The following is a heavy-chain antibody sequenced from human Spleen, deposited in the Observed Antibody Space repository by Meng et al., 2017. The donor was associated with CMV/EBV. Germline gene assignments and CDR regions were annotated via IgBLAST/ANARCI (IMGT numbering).Heavy chain of an antibody. J-gene: IGHJ6*02. Sequence: GESLKISCAASGFIFSTYAMNWIRRAPGKGLEWVSYISSSGSTIYYADSVKGRFTISRDNAKNSLYLQMNSLRAEDTAVYYCAREILWDAVYYYYGMDVWGQGTTVTVSS. V-gene: IGHV3-48*03. D-gene: IGHD1-26*01. CDR3: AREILWDAVYYYYGMDV. CDR2: ISSSGSTI. CDR1: GFIFSTYA.